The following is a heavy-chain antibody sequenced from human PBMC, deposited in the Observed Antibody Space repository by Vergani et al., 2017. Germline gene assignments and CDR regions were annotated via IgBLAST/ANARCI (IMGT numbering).Heavy chain of an antibody. V-gene: IGHV2-5*04. CDR3: VYRKTECGTTGXFYPFYYYYYMDV. D-gene: IGHD1-7*01. CDR2: IYWTDAQ. Sequence: QITLKESGPTLVKPTQTLTLTCTFSGFSLNTRGVSVAWIRPPPGKALDCLALIYWTDAQHYSPSLNNRVTITKETSKNQVVLTMTNMDYVDTGTYYCVYRKTECGTTGXFYPFYYYYYMDVWGKGTTVTVSS. CDR1: GFSLNTRGVS. J-gene: IGHJ6*03.